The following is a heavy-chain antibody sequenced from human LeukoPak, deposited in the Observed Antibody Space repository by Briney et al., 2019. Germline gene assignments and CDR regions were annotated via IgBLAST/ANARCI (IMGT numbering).Heavy chain of an antibody. J-gene: IGHJ4*02. V-gene: IGHV3-66*01. Sequence: GGSLRLSCAASGFTVSSNYMSWVRQAPGKGLEWVSVIYSGGDTYYADSVKGRFTISRDNSKNTLYLQMNSLRAEDTAVYYCARDGYSGSGSFDYWGPGTLVTVSS. CDR2: IYSGGDT. D-gene: IGHD3-10*01. CDR3: ARDGYSGSGSFDY. CDR1: GFTVSSNY.